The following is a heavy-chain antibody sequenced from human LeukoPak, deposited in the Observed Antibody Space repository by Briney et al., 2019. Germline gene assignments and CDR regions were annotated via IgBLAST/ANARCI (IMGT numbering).Heavy chain of an antibody. D-gene: IGHD1-26*01. V-gene: IGHV3-9*01. CDR1: GFNFDDYT. J-gene: IGHJ4*02. CDR2: ISWNSDFI. CDR3: ARDYFGSPSALDY. Sequence: GGSLRLSCAASGFNFDDYTMHWVRQPPGKGLEWVSGISWNSDFIVYGDSVKGRFTISRDNAKNSLYLQMNSLRAEDTALYYCARDYFGSPSALDYWGQGTLVTVSS.